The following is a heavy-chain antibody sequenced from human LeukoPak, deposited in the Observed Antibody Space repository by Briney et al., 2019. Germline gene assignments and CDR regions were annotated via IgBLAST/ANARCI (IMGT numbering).Heavy chain of an antibody. Sequence: GASVKVSCKASGYTFSSYGINWVRQAPGQGLEWMGWINPNSGGTNYAQKFQGRVTMTRDTSISTAYMELSRLRSDDTAVYYCARGRSDRITMIVVAVFDPWGQGTLVTVSS. V-gene: IGHV1-2*02. CDR3: ARGRSDRITMIVVAVFDP. D-gene: IGHD3-22*01. J-gene: IGHJ5*02. CDR2: INPNSGGT. CDR1: GYTFSSYG.